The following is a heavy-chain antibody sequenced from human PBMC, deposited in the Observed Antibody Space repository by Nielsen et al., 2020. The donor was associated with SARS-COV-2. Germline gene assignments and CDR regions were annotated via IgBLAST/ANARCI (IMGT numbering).Heavy chain of an antibody. CDR3: ARGRGLEMATNTNFDY. Sequence: SETLSLTCAVYGGSFSGYYWSWIRQPPGKGLEWIGEINHSGSTNYNPSLKSRVTISVDTSKNQSSLKLSSVTAADTALYYCARGRGLEMATNTNFDYWGQGTLVTVSS. V-gene: IGHV4-34*01. CDR1: GGSFSGYY. D-gene: IGHD5-24*01. CDR2: INHSGST. J-gene: IGHJ4*02.